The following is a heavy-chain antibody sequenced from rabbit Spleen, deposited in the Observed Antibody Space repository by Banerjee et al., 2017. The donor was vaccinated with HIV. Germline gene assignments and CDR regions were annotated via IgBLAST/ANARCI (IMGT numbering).Heavy chain of an antibody. CDR3: ARDGTGGSYFAL. CDR2: IDPVFGIA. J-gene: IGHJ4*01. CDR1: GFDFSTYG. Sequence: QEQLVESGGGLVQPGGSLKLSCKASGFDFSTYGVNWVRQAPGKGLEWIGYIDPVFGIAVYASWVNGRFTISRSTSLNTVTLQMTSLTAADTATYFCARDGTGGSYFALWGQGTLVTVS. D-gene: IGHD8-1*01. V-gene: IGHV1S47*01.